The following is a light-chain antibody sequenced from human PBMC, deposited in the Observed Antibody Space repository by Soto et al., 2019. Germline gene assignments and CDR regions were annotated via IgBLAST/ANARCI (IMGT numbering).Light chain of an antibody. J-gene: IGKJ1*01. CDR1: QSISSW. Sequence: DIQMTQSPSTLSASVGDRVTITCRASQSISSWLAWYQQKPGTAPKLLIYKASTLQSGVPSRFSGSXXXTEFTLTISSLQPDDSATYYCQQYNDNWTFGQGTKVEIK. V-gene: IGKV1-5*03. CDR3: QQYNDNWT. CDR2: KAS.